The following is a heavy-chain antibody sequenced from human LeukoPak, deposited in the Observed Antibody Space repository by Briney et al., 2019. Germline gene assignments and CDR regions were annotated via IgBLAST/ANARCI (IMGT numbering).Heavy chain of an antibody. CDR1: GFTFSSYA. D-gene: IGHD6-13*01. Sequence: PGGSLRLSCAASGFTFSSYAMTWVRQAPGKGLEWVSAISRSGGSTYYADSVKGRFTMSRDNSKNTLYLQMSSLRAEDTAVYYCAKDSGYSSSWYDFDYWGQGTLVTVSS. V-gene: IGHV3-23*01. CDR2: ISRSGGST. CDR3: AKDSGYSSSWYDFDY. J-gene: IGHJ4*02.